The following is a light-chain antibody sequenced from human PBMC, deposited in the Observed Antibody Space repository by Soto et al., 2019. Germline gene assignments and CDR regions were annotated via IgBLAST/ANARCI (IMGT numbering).Light chain of an antibody. Sequence: QSGLTQPASVGWAPGLLIVISSPGTSSDVGAFNYVSWYQQHPGKAPKFMIFDVSSRPSGVSDRFSGSKSGNTASLTISGLQTEDEADYYCASYITSSTYVFGTGTKVTV. CDR2: DVS. CDR3: ASYITSSTYV. V-gene: IGLV2-14*03. J-gene: IGLJ1*01. CDR1: SSDVGAFNY.